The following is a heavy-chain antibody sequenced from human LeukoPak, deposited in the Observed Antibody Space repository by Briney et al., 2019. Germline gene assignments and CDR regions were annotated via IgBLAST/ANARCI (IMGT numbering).Heavy chain of an antibody. CDR2: INHSGST. J-gene: IGHJ4*02. D-gene: IGHD3-10*01. V-gene: IGHV4-34*01. CDR1: GGSFSGYY. CDR3: ARSPTPYGSGSPRSSGYFDY. Sequence: SETLSLTCAVYGGSFSGYYWSWIRQPPGKGLEWIGEINHSGSTNYNPSLKSRVTISVDTSKNQFSLKLSSVTAADTAVYYCARSPTPYGSGSPRSSGYFDYWGQGTLVTVSS.